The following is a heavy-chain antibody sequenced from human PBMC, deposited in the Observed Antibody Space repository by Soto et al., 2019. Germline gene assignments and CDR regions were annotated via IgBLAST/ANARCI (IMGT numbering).Heavy chain of an antibody. CDR2: VYSGGTT. D-gene: IGHD3-10*01. CDR3: ARGRSASGDVDS. CDR1: GFTVSTYY. J-gene: IGHJ4*02. Sequence: EVQLVESGGGLVQPGGSLRLSCAASGFTVSTYYMHWVRQAPGEGLEWVSVVYSGGTTYYADYVRGRFTISRDNSRSTRFLQMNGLRAEEAAVYYCARGRSASGDVDSWGQGTLVTVSS. V-gene: IGHV3-66*01.